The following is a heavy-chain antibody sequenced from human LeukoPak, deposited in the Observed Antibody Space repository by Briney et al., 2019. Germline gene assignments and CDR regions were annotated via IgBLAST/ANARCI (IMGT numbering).Heavy chain of an antibody. D-gene: IGHD2-2*01. CDR3: AHIVVVPAAIGGWYEQYFQH. Sequence: ESGPTLVNPTQTLTLTCTFSGFSLSTSGVGVGWIRQPPGKALEWLALIYWDDDKRYSPSLKSRLTITKDTSKNQVVLTMTNMDPVDTATYYCAHIVVVPAAIGGWYEQYFQHWGQGTLVTVSS. J-gene: IGHJ1*01. CDR1: GFSLSTSGVG. V-gene: IGHV2-5*02. CDR2: IYWDDDK.